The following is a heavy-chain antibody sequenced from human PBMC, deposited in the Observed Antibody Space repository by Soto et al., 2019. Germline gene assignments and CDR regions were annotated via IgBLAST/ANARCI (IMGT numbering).Heavy chain of an antibody. Sequence: ESGGGLVQPGGSLRLSCAASGFTFSGCSMTWVRQAPGKGLEWVSAITGSGDRTFYADSVKGRFTISRDNSNNMVYLQMNSLRAEDSALYYCAVAIFTAYDYWGQGTLVTVSS. D-gene: IGHD3-9*01. CDR1: GFTFSGCS. J-gene: IGHJ4*02. CDR2: ITGSGDRT. CDR3: AVAIFTAYDY. V-gene: IGHV3-23*01.